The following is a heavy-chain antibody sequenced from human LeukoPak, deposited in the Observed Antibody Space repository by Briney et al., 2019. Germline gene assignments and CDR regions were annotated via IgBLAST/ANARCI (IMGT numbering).Heavy chain of an antibody. Sequence: GASVKVSCKASGYTFTSYGIIWVRQAPGQGLQWMGWISAHNGKTNYAQNLQGRVTMTTDTSTNTVYLEWRSVTSDDTAVYYCARAGTTLLIDYWGQGTMVTVSS. J-gene: IGHJ4*01. CDR2: ISAHNGKT. CDR3: ARAGTTLLIDY. D-gene: IGHD3-16*01. V-gene: IGHV1-18*01. CDR1: GYTFTSYG.